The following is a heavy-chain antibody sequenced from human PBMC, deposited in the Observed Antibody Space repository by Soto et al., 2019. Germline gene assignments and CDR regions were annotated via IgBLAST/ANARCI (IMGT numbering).Heavy chain of an antibody. CDR1: GFTFSSYS. Sequence: EVQLVESGGGLVKPGGSLRLSCAASGFTFSSYSMNWVRQAPGKGLEWVSSISSSSSYIYYADSVKGRFTISRDNAKNSLYLQMNSLRAEDTAVYYCARWFGELLYYPYGMDVWGQGTTVTVSS. J-gene: IGHJ6*02. V-gene: IGHV3-21*01. D-gene: IGHD3-10*01. CDR2: ISSSSSYI. CDR3: ARWFGELLYYPYGMDV.